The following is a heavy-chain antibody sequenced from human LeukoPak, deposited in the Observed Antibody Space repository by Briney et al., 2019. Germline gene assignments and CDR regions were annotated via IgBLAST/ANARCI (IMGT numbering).Heavy chain of an antibody. Sequence: SETLSLTRTVSGGSISGDGYYWSWIRQSPGKGLEWIGYIYHSGSTYYNPSLKSRVTMLVDRSQNQFSLRLSSVTAADTAVYYCARRGGFGEVDYWGQGTLVTVSS. V-gene: IGHV4-30-2*06. CDR1: GGSISGDGYY. D-gene: IGHD3-10*01. J-gene: IGHJ4*02. CDR2: IYHSGST. CDR3: ARRGGFGEVDY.